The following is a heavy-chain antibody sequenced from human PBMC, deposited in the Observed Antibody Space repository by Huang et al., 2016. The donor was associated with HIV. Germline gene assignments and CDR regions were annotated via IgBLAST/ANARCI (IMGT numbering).Heavy chain of an antibody. V-gene: IGHV1-46*01. Sequence: QVQLVQSGAEMKKPGASVKISCKASGYTFTNYYVHWVRQAPGRGLGWMGIITPNTGRTTYSETFQGRLTVTRDTSTGTVYMDLSSLKSEDTAVYYCAREGLYPDYWGQGTLVTVSS. J-gene: IGHJ4*02. CDR3: AREGLYPDY. CDR1: GYTFTNYY. CDR2: ITPNTGRT. D-gene: IGHD2-8*01.